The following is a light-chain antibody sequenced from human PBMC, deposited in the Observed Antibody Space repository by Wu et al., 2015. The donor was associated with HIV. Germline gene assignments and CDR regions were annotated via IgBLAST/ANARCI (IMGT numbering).Light chain of an antibody. J-gene: IGKJ1*01. CDR2: DAS. Sequence: EIVLTQSPATLSLSPGERATLSCRASQSISSYLAWYQQKPGQAPRLLMYDASNRATGIPARFSGSGSGTDFTLTISSLEPEDFAIYYCQQRNTWPRTFGQGTKVEIK. CDR1: QSISSY. CDR3: QQRNTWPRT. V-gene: IGKV3-11*01.